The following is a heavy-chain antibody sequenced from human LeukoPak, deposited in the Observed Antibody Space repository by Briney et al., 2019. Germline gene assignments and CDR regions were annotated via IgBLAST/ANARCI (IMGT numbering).Heavy chain of an antibody. CDR2: ISCRGCNT. Sequence: PGGPLRLSCAPSVFTYSSYAMSCLRDAPGKALECVSAISCRGCNTYYAESVKGRFTISRENSKNTLYLQRNRQRAEVTAVYYCAKVGITTICEYYYGSGSMGYFDYWGQGTLVTVSS. J-gene: IGHJ4*02. CDR1: VFTYSSYA. CDR3: AKVGITTICEYYYGSGSMGYFDY. V-gene: IGHV3-23*01. D-gene: IGHD3-10*01.